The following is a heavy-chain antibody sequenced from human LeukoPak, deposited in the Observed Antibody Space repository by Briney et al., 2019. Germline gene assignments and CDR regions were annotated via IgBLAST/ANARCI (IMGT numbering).Heavy chain of an antibody. V-gene: IGHV3-23*01. CDR1: GFTFSSYA. J-gene: IGHJ4*02. D-gene: IGHD3-22*01. CDR2: ISGSGGST. Sequence: GGSLRLSCAAPGFTFSSYAMSWVRQAPGKGLEWVSAISGSGGSTYYADSVKGRFTISRDNSKNTLYLQMNSLRAEDTAVYYCARVYDSSGYYYGRYFDYWGQGTLVTVSS. CDR3: ARVYDSSGYYYGRYFDY.